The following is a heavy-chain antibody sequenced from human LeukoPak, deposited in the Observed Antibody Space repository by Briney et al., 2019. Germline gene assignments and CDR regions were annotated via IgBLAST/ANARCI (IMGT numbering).Heavy chain of an antibody. V-gene: IGHV3-21*01. CDR2: ISSSSSSYI. Sequence: GGSLRLSCAASGFTFSSYSMNWVRQAPGKGLEWVSSISSSSSSYIYYADSVKGRFTISRDNAKNSLYLQMNSLRAEDTAVYYCARSIAAAGSRTSRYYHYYGMDVWGQGTTVTVSS. CDR3: ARSIAAAGSRTSRYYHYYGMDV. D-gene: IGHD6-13*01. J-gene: IGHJ6*02. CDR1: GFTFSSYS.